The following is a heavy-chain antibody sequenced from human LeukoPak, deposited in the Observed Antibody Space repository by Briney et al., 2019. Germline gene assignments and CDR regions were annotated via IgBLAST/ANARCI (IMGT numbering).Heavy chain of an antibody. Sequence: PSETLSLTCTVSGYSISSGYYWGWIRQPPGKGLEWIGSIYHSGSTYYNPSLKSRVTISVDKSKNQFSLKLSSVTAADTAVYYCARHLSGITIFGVVGFDPWGQGTLVTVSS. CDR2: IYHSGST. J-gene: IGHJ5*02. CDR1: GYSISSGYY. D-gene: IGHD3-3*01. CDR3: ARHLSGITIFGVVGFDP. V-gene: IGHV4-38-2*02.